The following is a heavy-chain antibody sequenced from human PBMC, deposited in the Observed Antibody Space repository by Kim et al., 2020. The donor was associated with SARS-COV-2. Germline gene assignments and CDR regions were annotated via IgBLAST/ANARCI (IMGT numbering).Heavy chain of an antibody. D-gene: IGHD6-19*01. CDR2: ISSSSSYI. CDR1: GFTFSSYS. CDR3: ARNTQWRKEGYYYYYGMDV. J-gene: IGHJ6*02. Sequence: GGSLRLSCAASGFTFSSYSMNWVRQAPGKGLEWVSSISSSSSYIYYADSVKGRFTISRDNAKNSLYLQMNSLRAEDTAVYYCARNTQWRKEGYYYYYGMDVWGQGTTVTVSS. V-gene: IGHV3-21*01.